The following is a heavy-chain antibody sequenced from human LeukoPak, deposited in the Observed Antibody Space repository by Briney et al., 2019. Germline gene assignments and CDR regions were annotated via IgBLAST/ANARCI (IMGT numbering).Heavy chain of an antibody. V-gene: IGHV4-34*01. D-gene: IGHD3-10*01. CDR2: INHSGST. J-gene: IGHJ4*02. Sequence: PSETLSLTCAVYGGSFSGYYWSWIRQPPGKGLEWIGEINHSGSTNYNPSLKSRVTISVDTSKNQFSLNLTSVTAADTAVYYCASGDHYYGSGTDYWGQGTLVTVSS. CDR3: ASGDHYYGSGTDY. CDR1: GGSFSGYY.